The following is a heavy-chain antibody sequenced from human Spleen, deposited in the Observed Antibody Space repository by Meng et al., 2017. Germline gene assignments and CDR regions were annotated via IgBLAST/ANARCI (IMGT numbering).Heavy chain of an antibody. CDR3: AKVWGSGSYYTYYYYGMDV. CDR2: ISGSGGST. CDR1: GFTVSSNE. Sequence: GESLKISCAASGFTVSSNEMSWVRQAPGKGLEWVSAISGSGGSTYYADSVKGRFTISRDNSKNTLYLQMNSLRAEDTAVYYCAKVWGSGSYYTYYYYGMDVWGQGTTVTVSS. V-gene: IGHV3-23*01. D-gene: IGHD3-10*01. J-gene: IGHJ6*02.